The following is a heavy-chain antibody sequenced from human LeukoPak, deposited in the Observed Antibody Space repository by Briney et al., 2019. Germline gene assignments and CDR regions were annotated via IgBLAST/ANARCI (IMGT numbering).Heavy chain of an antibody. D-gene: IGHD6-13*01. V-gene: IGHV1-2*02. CDR1: GYTFIGFY. CDR3: ARDQRQQLILGWLDP. J-gene: IGHJ5*02. Sequence: ASVKVSCKTSGYTFIGFYIHWVRQAPAQGLEWMGWINPNGGGTHYAQKFQGRVTMTRDKSVTTAYMELSSLTSDDTAVYCCARDQRQQLILGWLDPWGQGTLVTVSS. CDR2: INPNGGGT.